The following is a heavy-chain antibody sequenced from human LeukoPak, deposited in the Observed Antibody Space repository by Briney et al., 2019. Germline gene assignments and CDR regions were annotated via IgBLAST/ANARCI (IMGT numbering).Heavy chain of an antibody. CDR1: GGSISSSSYY. J-gene: IGHJ4*02. Sequence: SGTLSLTCAVSGGSISSSSYYWGWIRQPPGKGLEWIGSIYYSGSTYYNPSLKSRVTISVDTSKNQFSLKLSSVTAADTAVYYCARDDYSNYEPYYFDYWGQGTLVTVSS. V-gene: IGHV4-39*07. CDR2: IYYSGST. D-gene: IGHD4-11*01. CDR3: ARDDYSNYEPYYFDY.